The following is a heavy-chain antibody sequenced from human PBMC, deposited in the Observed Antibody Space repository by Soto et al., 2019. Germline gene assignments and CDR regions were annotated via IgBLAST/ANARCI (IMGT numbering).Heavy chain of an antibody. CDR1: GFTFSSYG. J-gene: IGHJ6*02. Sequence: GGSLRLSCAASGFTFSSYGMNWVRQAPGKGLEWVSVINSGGTTDYADSVKGRFTISRDISRNTLYLQMNSLRAEDTAVYYCVRENYYYGMDVWGQGTTVTVSS. CDR3: VRENYYYGMDV. V-gene: IGHV3-66*01. CDR2: INSGGTT.